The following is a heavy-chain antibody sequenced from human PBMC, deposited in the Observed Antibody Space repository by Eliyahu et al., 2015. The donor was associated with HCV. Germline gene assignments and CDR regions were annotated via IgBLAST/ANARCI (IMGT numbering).Heavy chain of an antibody. V-gene: IGHV3-30*18. CDR3: AKVSNGGLGYCISTSCYDWYFDL. CDR2: IXYDGSNK. J-gene: IGHJ2*01. D-gene: IGHD2-2*01. CDR1: GFTFXSXG. Sequence: QVQLVESGGGVVQPGKSLRLSCAASGFTFXSXGMHXVRRAPGKGXGWVAVIXYDGSNKYYADSVKGRFTISRDNSKNTLYLEMNSLRTEDTAVYYCAKVSNGGLGYCISTSCYDWYFDLWGRGTLVTVSS.